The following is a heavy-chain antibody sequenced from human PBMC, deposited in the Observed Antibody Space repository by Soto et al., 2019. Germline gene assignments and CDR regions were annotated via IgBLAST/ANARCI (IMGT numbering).Heavy chain of an antibody. CDR3: AKSPRRGYEPPWDY. CDR2: ISAGGDVT. J-gene: IGHJ4*02. D-gene: IGHD5-12*01. V-gene: IGHV3-23*01. CDR1: GFTFSSDA. Sequence: GGSLRLSCAATGFTFSSDAVNWVRQTPGKGLEWVSGISAGGDVTYYADSVKGRFTISRDNSKNTVFLQLNSLRAEDTAIYYCAKSPRRGYEPPWDYWGQGTQVTVSS.